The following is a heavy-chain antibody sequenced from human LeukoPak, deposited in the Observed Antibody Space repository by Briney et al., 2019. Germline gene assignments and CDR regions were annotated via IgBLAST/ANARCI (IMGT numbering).Heavy chain of an antibody. CDR3: AKGTAPNSGILDC. CDR2: HTDSGSTT. CDR1: GFTLTNYG. D-gene: IGHD1-26*01. J-gene: IGHJ4*02. Sequence: PGGTLRLSCAVSGFTLTNYGMIWVRQARGKGLEWVSYHTDSGSTTYYANSVKGRFTVSSDASKNPLYLQMNSLRADDTAIYFCAKGTAPNSGILDCWGPGTLVTVSS. V-gene: IGHV3-23*01.